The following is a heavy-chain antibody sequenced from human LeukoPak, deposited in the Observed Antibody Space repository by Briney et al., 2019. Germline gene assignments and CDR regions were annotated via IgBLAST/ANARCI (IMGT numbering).Heavy chain of an antibody. V-gene: IGHV3-30*02. CDR3: AKGWQQLVLAFDI. D-gene: IGHD6-13*01. CDR1: GFTFSSYG. CDR2: IWYDGSNK. J-gene: IGHJ3*02. Sequence: PGGSLRLSCAASGFTFSSYGMHWVRQAPGKGLEWVAVIWYDGSNKYYADSVKGRFTISRDNSKNTLYLQMNSLRAEDTAVYYCAKGWQQLVLAFDIWGQGTMVTVSS.